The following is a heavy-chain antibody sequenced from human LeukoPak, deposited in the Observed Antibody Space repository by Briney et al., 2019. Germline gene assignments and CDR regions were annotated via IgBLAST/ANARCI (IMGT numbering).Heavy chain of an antibody. Sequence: GGSLRLSCAASGFTFSSYGMHWVRQAPGKGLEWVAVISYDGSNKYYADSVKGRFTISRDNSKNTLYLQMNSLRAEDTAVYYCTTVHLAGGVFWGQGTLVTVSS. CDR1: GFTFSSYG. J-gene: IGHJ4*02. CDR3: TTVHLAGGVF. V-gene: IGHV3-30*03. D-gene: IGHD3-3*01. CDR2: ISYDGSNK.